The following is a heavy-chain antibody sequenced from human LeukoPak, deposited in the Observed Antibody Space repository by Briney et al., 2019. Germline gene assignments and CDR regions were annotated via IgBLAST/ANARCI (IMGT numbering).Heavy chain of an antibody. CDR1: GFTFSSYG. Sequence: GGSLRLSCAASGFTFSSYGMHWVRQAPGKGLEWVALIWCDGSNEYFADSVRGRFTISRDNSKNTLYLQMNSLRAEDTAVYYCAKGLYDYVSSLDYWGQGTLVTVSS. J-gene: IGHJ4*02. CDR3: AKGLYDYVSSLDY. CDR2: IWCDGSNE. D-gene: IGHD3-16*01. V-gene: IGHV3-33*06.